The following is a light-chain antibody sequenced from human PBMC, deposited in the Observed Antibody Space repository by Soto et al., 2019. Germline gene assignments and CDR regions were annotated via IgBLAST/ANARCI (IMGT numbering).Light chain of an antibody. Sequence: QSVLTQPPSVSGAPGQRVTISCTGSSSNIGADYDVHWYQQLPGTSPKLLIYGNTNRPSGVPDRISGSKSDTSASLAITGLQAEDEADYYCQSYDSSLGDVFGTGTKLTVL. J-gene: IGLJ1*01. CDR2: GNT. CDR1: SSNIGADYD. CDR3: QSYDSSLGDV. V-gene: IGLV1-40*01.